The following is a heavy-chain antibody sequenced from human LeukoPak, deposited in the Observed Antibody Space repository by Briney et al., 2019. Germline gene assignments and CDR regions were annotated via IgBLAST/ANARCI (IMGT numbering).Heavy chain of an antibody. CDR3: VRDYSSGWYAFDY. D-gene: IGHD6-19*01. J-gene: IGHJ4*02. V-gene: IGHV1-18*01. CDR1: GYTFTSYG. CDR2: ISAYNGNT. Sequence: VASVKVSCKASGYTFTSYGISWVRQAPGQGLEWMGWISAYNGNTNYAQKLQGRVTMTTDTSTSTAYMELRSLRSDDTAFYYCVRDYSSGWYAFDYWGQGTLVTVSS.